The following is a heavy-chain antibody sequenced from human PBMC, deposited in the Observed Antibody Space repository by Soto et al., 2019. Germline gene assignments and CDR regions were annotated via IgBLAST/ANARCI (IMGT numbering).Heavy chain of an antibody. CDR3: TTDPXTVTAPFLDY. CDR2: IKSKTDGGTT. D-gene: IGHD2-15*01. Sequence: PGGSLRLSCAASGFSFSKAWMSWVRQAPGKGLEWVGRIKSKTDGGTTDYAAPVKGRFTISRDDSKNTLYLQMNSLKTEDTAVYYCTTDPXTVTAPFLDYWGQGTLVTVSS. J-gene: IGHJ4*02. V-gene: IGHV3-15*01. CDR1: GFSFSKAW.